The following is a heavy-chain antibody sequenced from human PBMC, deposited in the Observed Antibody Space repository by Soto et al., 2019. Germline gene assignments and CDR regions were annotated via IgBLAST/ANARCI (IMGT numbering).Heavy chain of an antibody. CDR1: GYTFTSYY. CDR3: ARVMLDFCSGNSAIDY. Sequence: ASVKVSCKASGYTFTSYYMHWVRQAPGQGLEWMGIINPSGGSTSYAQKFQGRVTMTRDTSTSTVYMELSSLRSEDTAVYYCARVMLDFCSGNSAIDYWGQGTLVTVSS. V-gene: IGHV1-46*01. CDR2: INPSGGST. D-gene: IGHD3-3*01. J-gene: IGHJ4*02.